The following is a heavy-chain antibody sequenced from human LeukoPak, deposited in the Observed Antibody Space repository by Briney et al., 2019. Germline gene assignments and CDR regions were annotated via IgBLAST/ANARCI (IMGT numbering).Heavy chain of an antibody. CDR1: GFSLSTSVMC. CDR3: ARIPMIVAAPSDDDAFDI. V-gene: IGHV2-70*11. D-gene: IGHD3-22*01. CDR2: SDWDDDK. Sequence: ESGPTLVNPTQTLTLTCTFSGFSLSTSVMCVSWIRQPPGKALEWLARSDWDDDKYYSTSLKTRLTISKDTSKNQVVLTMTNMDPVDTATYYCARIPMIVAAPSDDDAFDIWGQGTMVTVSS. J-gene: IGHJ3*02.